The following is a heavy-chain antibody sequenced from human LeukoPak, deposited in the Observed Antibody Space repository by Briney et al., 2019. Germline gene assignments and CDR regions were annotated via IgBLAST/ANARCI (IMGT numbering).Heavy chain of an antibody. Sequence: GASVKVSCKASGGTFSSYAISWVRQAPGQGLEWMGGIIPIFGTANYAQKFQGRVTITADESTSTAYMELSSLRSEDTAVYYCARAAQYYYGSGSPDYYYYGMDAWGQGTTVTVSS. CDR3: ARAAQYYYGSGSPDYYYYGMDA. CDR2: IIPIFGTA. J-gene: IGHJ6*02. V-gene: IGHV1-69*13. D-gene: IGHD3-10*01. CDR1: GGTFSSYA.